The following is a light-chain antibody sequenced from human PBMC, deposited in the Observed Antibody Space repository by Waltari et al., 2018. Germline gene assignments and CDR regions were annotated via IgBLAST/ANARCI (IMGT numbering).Light chain of an antibody. CDR1: QSVLFSSNNNNY. CDR2: WAS. J-gene: IGKJ1*01. Sequence: DIVMTQSPDSLAVSLGERATINCKSSQSVLFSSNNNNYLAWYQLKPGQPPKLLLYWASIRQSGVPDRFSGSGSGTDFTLTISSLQAEDVAVYYCQQYYDIPWTFGQGTKVEIK. V-gene: IGKV4-1*01. CDR3: QQYYDIPWT.